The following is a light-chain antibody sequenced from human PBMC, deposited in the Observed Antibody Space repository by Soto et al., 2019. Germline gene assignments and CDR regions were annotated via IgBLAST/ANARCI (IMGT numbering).Light chain of an antibody. Sequence: DIQMTQSPATLSAFLGDMVTITCRASQSITGWLAWYQQKPGKAPKLLIYDASSLEVGVPSRVSGSGSGTKFTLTIASLQPDDFETYYCQQYETFSATFGPGTKVDIK. CDR2: DAS. J-gene: IGKJ1*01. V-gene: IGKV1-5*01. CDR1: QSITGW. CDR3: QQYETFSAT.